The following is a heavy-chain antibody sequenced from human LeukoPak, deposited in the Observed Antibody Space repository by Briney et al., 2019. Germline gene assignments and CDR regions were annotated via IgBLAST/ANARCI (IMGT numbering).Heavy chain of an antibody. CDR2: IYTSGST. CDR3: ARGDIAVDGIPFDY. D-gene: IGHD6-19*01. Sequence: SETLSLTCTVSGGSISSYYWSWIRQPAGKGLEWIGRIYTSGSTNYNPSLKSRVTMSVDTSKNQFSLKLSSVTAADTAFYYCARGDIAVDGIPFDYWGQGTLVTVSS. CDR1: GGSISSYY. J-gene: IGHJ4*02. V-gene: IGHV4-4*07.